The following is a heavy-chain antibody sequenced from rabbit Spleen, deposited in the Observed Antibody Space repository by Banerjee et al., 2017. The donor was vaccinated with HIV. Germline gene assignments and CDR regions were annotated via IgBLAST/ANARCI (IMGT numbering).Heavy chain of an antibody. CDR2: IGVGSSGNT. CDR1: GFSFSRGYD. D-gene: IGHD4-1*01. Sequence: QSLEESGGGLVKPGASLTLTCTASGFSFSRGYDMCWVRQTPGKGLEWIACIGVGSSGNTYSATWAKGRFTITKTSSTTVTLQMTSLTAADTATYFCARDLDGVIGWNFGWWGPGTLVTVS. V-gene: IGHV1S40*01. J-gene: IGHJ6*01. CDR3: ARDLDGVIGWNFGW.